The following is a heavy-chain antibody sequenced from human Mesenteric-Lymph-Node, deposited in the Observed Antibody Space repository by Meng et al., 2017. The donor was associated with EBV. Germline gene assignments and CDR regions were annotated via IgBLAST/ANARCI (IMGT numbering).Heavy chain of an antibody. Sequence: ELQRVESGGGLVKPVGSLDLSFAASGFTFSSYSKNSVRQAPGKWLEWVSSISTSGSYIYYADSEKGRFTISRDNAKNSLYLQMNSLRVEDTAVYYCARVSGWYVWGQGTLVTVSS. D-gene: IGHD6-19*01. CDR2: ISTSGSYI. CDR1: GFTFSSYS. J-gene: IGHJ4*02. CDR3: ARVSGWYV. V-gene: IGHV3-21*01.